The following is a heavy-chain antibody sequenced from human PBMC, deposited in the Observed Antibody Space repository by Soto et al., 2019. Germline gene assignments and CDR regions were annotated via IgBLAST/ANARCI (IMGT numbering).Heavy chain of an antibody. CDR2: IWYDGSNK. J-gene: IGHJ4*02. D-gene: IGHD2-15*01. CDR1: GFTFSSYG. V-gene: IGHV3-33*01. CDR3: ARSMHCSGGSCYRPNAFDY. Sequence: QVQLVESGGGVVQPGRSLRLSCAASGFTFSSYGMHWVRQAPGKGLERVAVIWYDGSNKYYADSVKGRFTISRDNSKNTLYLQMNSLRAEDTAVYYCARSMHCSGGSCYRPNAFDYWGQGTLVTVSS.